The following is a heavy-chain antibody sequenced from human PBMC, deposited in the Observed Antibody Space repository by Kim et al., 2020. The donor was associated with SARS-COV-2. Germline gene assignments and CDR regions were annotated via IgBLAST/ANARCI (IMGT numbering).Heavy chain of an antibody. J-gene: IGHJ4*02. Sequence: SETLSLTCTVSGDSISRCSNYWVWIRQPPGKGLEWIGSINYSGNTYYNPSLKSRVTISVDTSKNQFSLKMRSVTAADTAVYYCARLVSENSAVEYWGQGTLVTVSS. D-gene: IGHD6-25*01. CDR1: GDSISRCSNY. CDR2: INYSGNT. V-gene: IGHV4-39*01. CDR3: ARLVSENSAVEY.